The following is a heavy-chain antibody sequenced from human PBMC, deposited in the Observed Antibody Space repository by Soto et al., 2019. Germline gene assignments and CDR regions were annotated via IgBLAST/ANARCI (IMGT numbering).Heavy chain of an antibody. D-gene: IGHD1-26*01. CDR2: ISASGGST. CDR1: GITLSSYA. CDR3: AKGQNSGTYRFYFDY. V-gene: IGHV3-23*01. Sequence: LRLSCAASGITLSSYAMSWVRQAPGKGPEWVSGISASGGSTSYADSVKGRFTISRNNSKNTLYLQMNSLRADDTAVYHCAKGQNSGTYRFYFDYWGQGALVTVSS. J-gene: IGHJ4*02.